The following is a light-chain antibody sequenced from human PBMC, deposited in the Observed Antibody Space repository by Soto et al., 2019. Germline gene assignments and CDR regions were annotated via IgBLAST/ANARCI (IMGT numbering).Light chain of an antibody. V-gene: IGKV3-11*01. CDR3: QQRSNWPLT. CDR2: DAS. CDR1: QRFSSS. Sequence: EIVLTQSPPTLSLSPGERATLSCRASQRFSSSLAWYQQKPGQAPRLLISDASNRATGIPARFSGSGSGTDFTLTISSLEPEDFAVYYCQQRSNWPLTFGGGTKVEIK. J-gene: IGKJ4*01.